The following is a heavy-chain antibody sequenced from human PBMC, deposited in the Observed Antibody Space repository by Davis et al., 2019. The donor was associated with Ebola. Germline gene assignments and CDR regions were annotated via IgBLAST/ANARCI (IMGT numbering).Heavy chain of an antibody. V-gene: IGHV1-2*02. CDR3: ARDGPIAAAVFDY. D-gene: IGHD6-13*01. CDR2: INPNSGGT. J-gene: IGHJ4*02. Sequence: ASVTVSCKASGYTFTGYYMHWVRQAPGQGLEWMGWINPNSGGTNYAQKFQGRVTMTRDTSISTAYMELSRLRSDDTAVYYCARDGPIAAAVFDYWGQGTLVTVSS. CDR1: GYTFTGYY.